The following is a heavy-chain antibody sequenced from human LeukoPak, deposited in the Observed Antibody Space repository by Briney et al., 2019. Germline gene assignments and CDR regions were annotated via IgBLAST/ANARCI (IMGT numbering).Heavy chain of an antibody. J-gene: IGHJ4*02. Sequence: SETLSLTCTVSGGSISSYYWSWLRQPAGKGLEWIGRIYTSGSTNYNPSLKSRVTMSVDTSKNQFSLNESSVTAADTAGYYCARDGGSGSYYGLRDYFDYWGQGTLVSVRS. CDR2: IYTSGST. D-gene: IGHD1-26*01. CDR1: GGSISSYY. CDR3: ARDGGSGSYYGLRDYFDY. V-gene: IGHV4-4*07.